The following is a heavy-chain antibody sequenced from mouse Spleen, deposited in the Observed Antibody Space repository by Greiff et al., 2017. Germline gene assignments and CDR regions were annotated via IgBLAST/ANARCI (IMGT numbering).Heavy chain of an antibody. CDR2: IHPNSGST. CDR1: GYTFTSYW. Sequence: QVQLQQPGAELVKPGASVKLSCKASGYTFTSYWMHWVKQRPGQGLEWIGMIHPNSGSTNYNEKFKSKATLTVDKSSSTAYMQLSSLTSEDSAVYYCARWGTTVVADYWGQGTSVTVSS. CDR3: ARWGTTVVADY. D-gene: IGHD1-1*01. V-gene: IGHV1-64*01. J-gene: IGHJ4*01.